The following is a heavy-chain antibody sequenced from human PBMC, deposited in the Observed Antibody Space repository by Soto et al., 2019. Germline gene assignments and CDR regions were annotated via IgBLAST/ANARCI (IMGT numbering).Heavy chain of an antibody. J-gene: IGHJ4*02. Sequence: ASVKVSCKASGYAFTSYDINWVRQATGQGLEWMGWMNPNSGDTGYVEKFQGRVTMTRDTSITTAYMELSSLRSEDTAVYYCARKHCSGGSCFDYWGQGTLVTVSS. CDR3: ARKHCSGGSCFDY. V-gene: IGHV1-8*01. D-gene: IGHD2-15*01. CDR2: MNPNSGDT. CDR1: GYAFTSYD.